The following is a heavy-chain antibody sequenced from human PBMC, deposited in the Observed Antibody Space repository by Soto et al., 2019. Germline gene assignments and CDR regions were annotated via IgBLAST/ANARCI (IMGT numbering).Heavy chain of an antibody. CDR1: GFTFSSYG. D-gene: IGHD6-13*01. J-gene: IGHJ6*02. Sequence: GGSLRLSCAASGFTFSSYGMHWVRQAPGKGLEWVAVISYDGSNKYYADSVKGRFTISRDNSKNTLYLQMNSLRAEDTDVYYCAKDSHSSSWYSEYYYYHGMDVWGQGTTVTVSS. CDR3: AKDSHSSSWYSEYYYYHGMDV. V-gene: IGHV3-30*18. CDR2: ISYDGSNK.